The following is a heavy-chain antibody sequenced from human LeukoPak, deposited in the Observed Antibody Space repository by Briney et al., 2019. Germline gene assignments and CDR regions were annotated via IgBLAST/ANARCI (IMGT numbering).Heavy chain of an antibody. CDR2: ISSSSSYI. Sequence: GGSLRLSCAASGFPFSRYTMNWVRQAPGKGLEWVSSISSSSSYIYYADSVKGRFTISRDNAKNSLYLQMNSLRAEDTAVYYCARAFYCSSTSCWDPWGQGTLVTVSS. V-gene: IGHV3-21*01. D-gene: IGHD2-2*01. CDR1: GFPFSRYT. J-gene: IGHJ5*02. CDR3: ARAFYCSSTSCWDP.